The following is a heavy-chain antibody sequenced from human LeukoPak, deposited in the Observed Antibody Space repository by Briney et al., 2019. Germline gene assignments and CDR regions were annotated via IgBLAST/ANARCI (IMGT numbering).Heavy chain of an antibody. CDR2: IYYSGRT. Sequence: SETLSLTCTVSGGSISSYYWSWIRQPPGTRLEWIGYIYYSGRTNYNPSLKSRVTISVDTSKNQFSLKLSSVTAVDTAVYYCAREEVYCSGGSCYSRGSDYWGQGTLVTVSS. D-gene: IGHD2-15*01. CDR3: AREEVYCSGGSCYSRGSDY. V-gene: IGHV4-59*01. CDR1: GGSISSYY. J-gene: IGHJ4*02.